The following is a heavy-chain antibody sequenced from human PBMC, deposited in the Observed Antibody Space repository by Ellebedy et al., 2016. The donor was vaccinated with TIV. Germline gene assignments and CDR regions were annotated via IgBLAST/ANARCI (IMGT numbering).Heavy chain of an antibody. J-gene: IGHJ4*02. Sequence: AASVKVSCKASGYTFSSYFMHWVRQAPGQRLEWMGIINPSGGSTTYAQNLQGRVTMTRDTSTTTVYMELSSLRSEDTAVYYCARARSSGWLHTPDYWGQGTLVIVSS. V-gene: IGHV1-46*04. CDR1: GYTFSSYF. CDR2: INPSGGST. CDR3: ARARSSGWLHTPDY. D-gene: IGHD6-19*01.